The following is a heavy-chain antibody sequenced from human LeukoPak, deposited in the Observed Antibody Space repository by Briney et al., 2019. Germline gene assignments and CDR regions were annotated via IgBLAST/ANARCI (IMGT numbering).Heavy chain of an antibody. Sequence: GRSLRLSCAASGFTYDDYAMHWVRQAPGKGLEWVSGISWNSGSIGYADSVKGRFTIYRDNAKNSLYLQMNSPRPEDMALYYCAKDTGYDWGTHPFDYWGQGTLVTVSS. J-gene: IGHJ4*02. V-gene: IGHV3-9*03. CDR2: ISWNSGSI. D-gene: IGHD5-12*01. CDR3: AKDTGYDWGTHPFDY. CDR1: GFTYDDYA.